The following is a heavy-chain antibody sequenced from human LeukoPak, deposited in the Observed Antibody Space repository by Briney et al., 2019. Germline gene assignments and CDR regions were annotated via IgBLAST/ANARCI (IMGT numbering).Heavy chain of an antibody. Sequence: PGGSLRLSCAASGFTFSTYSMNWVRQAPGKGLEWVSSISSSSSYIYYADSVKGRFTISRDNAKNSLYLQMNSLRTDDTAVYYCARGRDGYNSGWFDPWGQGILVIVSS. J-gene: IGHJ5*02. CDR1: GFTFSTYS. CDR3: ARGRDGYNSGWFDP. D-gene: IGHD5-24*01. CDR2: ISSSSSYI. V-gene: IGHV3-21*01.